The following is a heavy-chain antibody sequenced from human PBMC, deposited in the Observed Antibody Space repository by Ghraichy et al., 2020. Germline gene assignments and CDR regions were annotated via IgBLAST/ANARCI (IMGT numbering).Heavy chain of an antibody. D-gene: IGHD2/OR15-2a*01. V-gene: IGHV3-23*01. Sequence: FGFTFSSSTMIWARQAPGKGLEWVSGIGGSGGGTYYADSVKGRFTISRDNSKNTVYLQMNSLRAEDTAIYYCAREGKNFDYWGQGTLVTVSS. J-gene: IGHJ4*02. CDR2: IGGSGGGT. CDR1: GFTFSSST. CDR3: AREGKNFDY.